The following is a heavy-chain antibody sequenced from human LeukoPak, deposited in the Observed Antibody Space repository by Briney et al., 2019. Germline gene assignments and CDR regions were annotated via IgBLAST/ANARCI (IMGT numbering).Heavy chain of an antibody. D-gene: IGHD3-9*01. CDR3: ARVRDKYYDILTGYYNGYYYHGMDV. J-gene: IGHJ6*04. CDR2: IHPIFGTA. V-gene: IGHV1-69*06. Sequence: SVKVFCKASGGTFSSYVISWVRQAPGQGLEWMGGIHPIFGTANYEQKFQGRVTITADKSTSTAYMELSSLRSEDTAVYYCARVRDKYYDILTGYYNGYYYHGMDVWGKGTTVTVSS. CDR1: GGTFSSYV.